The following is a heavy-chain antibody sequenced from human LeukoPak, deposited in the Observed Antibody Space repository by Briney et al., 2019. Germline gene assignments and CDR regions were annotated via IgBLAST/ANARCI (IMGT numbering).Heavy chain of an antibody. J-gene: IGHJ4*02. Sequence: GASVKVSCKASGYTFTSYYMHWVRQAPGQGLEWMGIINPSGGSTSYARKFQGRVTMTRDMSTSTVYMELSSLRSEDTAVYYCVLGISAFDYWGQGTLVTVSS. CDR2: INPSGGST. V-gene: IGHV1-46*01. CDR3: VLGISAFDY. CDR1: GYTFTSYY.